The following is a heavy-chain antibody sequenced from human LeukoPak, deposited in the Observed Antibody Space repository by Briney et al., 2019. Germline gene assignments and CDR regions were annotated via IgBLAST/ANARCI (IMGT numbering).Heavy chain of an antibody. V-gene: IGHV3-23*01. CDR2: ISGSGGST. J-gene: IGHJ6*04. CDR3: AELGITMIGGV. Sequence: GGSQRLSYATPGFTFSIYAMTWVRQAPGKGLEWVSAISGSGGSTYYADSVKGRFTISRDNAKNSLYLQMNSLRAEDTAVYYCAELGITMIGGVWGKGTTVTISS. D-gene: IGHD3-10*02. CDR1: GFTFSIYA.